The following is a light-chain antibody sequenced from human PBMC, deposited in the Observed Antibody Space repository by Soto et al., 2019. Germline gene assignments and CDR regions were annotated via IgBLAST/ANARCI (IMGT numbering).Light chain of an antibody. V-gene: IGKV1-27*01. CDR2: AAS. CDR1: QGISDY. CDR3: QQYNNLPYT. Sequence: DIQMTQSPSSLSASVGDRVTITCRASQGISDYLAWYQQKPGEVPKVLIYAASTLQSGVPSRFSGSGSGTDFTLTISGLQPEDIGTYFCQQYNNLPYTFGQGTKLDIK. J-gene: IGKJ2*01.